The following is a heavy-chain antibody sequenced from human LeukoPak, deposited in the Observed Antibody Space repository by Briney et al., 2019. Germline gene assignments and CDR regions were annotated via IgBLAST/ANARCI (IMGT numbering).Heavy chain of an antibody. CDR3: ARSPTKPLLRYFDWLLRSDAFDI. Sequence: QPGGSLRLSCAASGFTFSSYWMSWVRQAPGKGLEWVANIKQDGSEKYYVDSVKGRFTISRDNAKNSLYLQMNSLRAEDTAVYYCARSPTKPLLRYFDWLLRSDAFDIWGQGTMVTVSS. CDR2: IKQDGSEK. D-gene: IGHD3-9*01. CDR1: GFTFSSYW. V-gene: IGHV3-7*01. J-gene: IGHJ3*02.